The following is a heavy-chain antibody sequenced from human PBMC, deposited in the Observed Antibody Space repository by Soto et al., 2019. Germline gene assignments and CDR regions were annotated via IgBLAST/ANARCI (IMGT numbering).Heavy chain of an antibody. CDR3: ARDRPKIAGQTKYGRDG. V-gene: IGHV3-21*01. Sequence: PGGSLRLSCAASGFTFSTFGMNRVRQAPGKGLEWVASIRSSSNYIYYGDSVRGRFTISRDNANNSLYLQMDGLRAEDTAVYYCARDRPKIAGQTKYGRDGWGQGTTVTVSS. D-gene: IGHD6-13*01. CDR1: GFTFSTFG. J-gene: IGHJ6*02. CDR2: IRSSSNYI.